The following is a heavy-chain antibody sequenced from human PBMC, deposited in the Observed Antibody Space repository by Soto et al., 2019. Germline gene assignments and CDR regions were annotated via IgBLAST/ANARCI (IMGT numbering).Heavy chain of an antibody. CDR3: AKPRIPPLYCSSPSCHPPLGWFDP. CDR2: ISGSGGST. D-gene: IGHD2-2*01. CDR1: GFTFSSYA. V-gene: IGHV3-23*01. Sequence: GGSLRLSCAASGFTFSSYAMSWVRQAPGKGLEWVSAISGSGGSTYYADSVKGRFTISRDNSKNTLYLQMNSLRAEDTAVYYCAKPRIPPLYCSSPSCHPPLGWFDPWGQGTLVTVSS. J-gene: IGHJ5*02.